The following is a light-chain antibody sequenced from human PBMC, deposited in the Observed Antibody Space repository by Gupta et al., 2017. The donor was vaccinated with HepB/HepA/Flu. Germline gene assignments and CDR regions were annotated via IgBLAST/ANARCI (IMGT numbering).Light chain of an antibody. CDR3: QQYNAWPLT. CDR1: QSVTSK. V-gene: IGKV3-15*01. CDR2: GAS. J-gene: IGKJ5*01. Sequence: EIAMTPSPASLSVSAGERATLSCSASQSVTSKLAWYQQKPGQAPRLLIYGASARATGIPARFSGSGSGTEFTLTISSLQSEDFAVYHCQQYNAWPLTFGQGTRLEIK.